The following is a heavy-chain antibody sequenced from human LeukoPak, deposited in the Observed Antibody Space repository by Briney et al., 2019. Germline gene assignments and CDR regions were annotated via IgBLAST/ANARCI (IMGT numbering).Heavy chain of an antibody. D-gene: IGHD6-19*01. J-gene: IGHJ4*02. CDR1: EGTFSSYA. CDR3: ATFLSSGWLFDY. V-gene: IGHV1-69*13. Sequence: GASVMVSCKASEGTFSSYAISWVRQAPGQGLEWMGGIIPIFGTANYAQKFQGRVTITADESTSTAYMELSSLRSEDTAVYYCATFLSSGWLFDYWGQGTLVTVSS. CDR2: IIPIFGTA.